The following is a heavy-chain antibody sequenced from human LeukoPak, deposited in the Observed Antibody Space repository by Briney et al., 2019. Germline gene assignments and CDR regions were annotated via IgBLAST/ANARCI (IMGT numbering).Heavy chain of an antibody. D-gene: IGHD3-10*01. CDR2: ISSSSSTI. CDR1: GFTFSSYS. Sequence: GGSLRLSCAASGFTFSSYSMNWVRQAPGKGLEWVSYISSSSSTIYYADSVKGRFTISRDNAKNSLYLQMKSLRGDDTAMYHCAKQSVAYFYGSGSYSLWGQGTLVTVSS. CDR3: AKQSVAYFYGSGSYSL. J-gene: IGHJ4*02. V-gene: IGHV3-48*04.